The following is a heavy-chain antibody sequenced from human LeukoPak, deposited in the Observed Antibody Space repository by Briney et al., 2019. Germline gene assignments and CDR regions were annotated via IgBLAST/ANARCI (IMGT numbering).Heavy chain of an antibody. Sequence: GGSLRLSCAASGFTFSSSAMNWVRQAPGKGLEWVSSINNVGSHIYYADSVKGRFTISRDNAENSLYLQMNSLRGDDTAVYYCAREFTSAYSGSSRGLWGQGTLVTVSS. D-gene: IGHD1-26*01. CDR1: GFTFSSSA. CDR2: INNVGSHI. V-gene: IGHV3-21*01. J-gene: IGHJ4*02. CDR3: AREFTSAYSGSSRGL.